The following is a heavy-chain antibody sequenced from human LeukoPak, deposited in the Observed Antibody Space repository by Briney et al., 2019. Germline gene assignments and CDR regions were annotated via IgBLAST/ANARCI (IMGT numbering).Heavy chain of an antibody. Sequence: SETLSLTCAVYGGSFRGYFWGWVRQTPGKGLEWLGEITHNGGTNYMPSLSGRVSVFQDVSKNQFSLKLSSVTAADTVVYYCARGNSGSHWGDHYFYMDVWGKGTTVIVSS. V-gene: IGHV4-34*01. CDR2: ITHNGGT. D-gene: IGHD1-26*01. J-gene: IGHJ6*03. CDR3: ARGNSGSHWGDHYFYMDV. CDR1: GGSFRGYF.